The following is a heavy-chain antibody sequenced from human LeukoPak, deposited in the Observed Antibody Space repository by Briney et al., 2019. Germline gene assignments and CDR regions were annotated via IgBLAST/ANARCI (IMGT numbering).Heavy chain of an antibody. CDR1: GGSFGGYY. J-gene: IGHJ6*03. CDR2: INHSGST. Sequence: SETLSLTCAVYGGSFGGYYWSWIRQPPGKGLEWIGEINHSGSTNYNPSLKSRVTISVDTSKNQFSLKLSSVTAADTAVYYCARVTGALATFYYYMDVWGKGTTVTVSS. D-gene: IGHD3-16*01. V-gene: IGHV4-34*01. CDR3: ARVTGALATFYYYMDV.